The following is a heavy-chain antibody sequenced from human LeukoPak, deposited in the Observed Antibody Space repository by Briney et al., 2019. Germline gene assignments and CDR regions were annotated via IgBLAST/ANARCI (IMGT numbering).Heavy chain of an antibody. CDR1: GGSFSGYY. CDR3: ASTSGSYYRS. CDR2: INHSGST. D-gene: IGHD1-26*01. V-gene: IGHV4-34*01. J-gene: IGHJ4*02. Sequence: SETLSLTCAVYGGSFSGYYRSWIRQPPGKGLEWIGEINHSGSTNYNPSLKSRVTISVDTSKNQFSLKLSSVTAADTAVYYCASTSGSYYRSWGQGTLVTVSS.